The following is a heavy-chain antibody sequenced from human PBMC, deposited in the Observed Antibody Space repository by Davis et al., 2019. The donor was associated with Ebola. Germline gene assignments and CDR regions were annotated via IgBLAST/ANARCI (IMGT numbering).Heavy chain of an antibody. CDR1: GFRFSDYS. D-gene: IGHD3-3*01. J-gene: IGHJ4*02. CDR2: VIGSGTDK. Sequence: PGGSLRLSCVASGFRFSDYSMSWVRQAPGEGLEWISGVIGSGTDKYYAESVKGRFSISRDNSKSVLYLQMNSLRHEDTAIYYCVKRTSGSSGWDYWGQGTLVTVSS. CDR3: VKRTSGSSGWDY. V-gene: IGHV3-23*01.